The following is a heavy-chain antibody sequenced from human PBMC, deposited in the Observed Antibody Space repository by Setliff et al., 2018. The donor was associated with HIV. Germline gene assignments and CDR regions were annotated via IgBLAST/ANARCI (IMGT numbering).Heavy chain of an antibody. J-gene: IGHJ4*02. CDR1: AFIFTTYG. CDR2: IRYDGNDK. Sequence: PGGSLRLSCEASAFIFTTYGMHWVRQAPGKGLEWIAFIRYDGNDKYYVDSVKGRSTISRDNAKKSLYLQMNSLRAEDTAMYYCVRDWSSSGDYWGQGTLVTVS. V-gene: IGHV3-30*02. CDR3: VRDWSSSGDY. D-gene: IGHD6-6*01.